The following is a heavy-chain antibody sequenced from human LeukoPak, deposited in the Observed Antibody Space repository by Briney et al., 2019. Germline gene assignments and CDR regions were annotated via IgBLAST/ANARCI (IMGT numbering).Heavy chain of an antibody. Sequence: GGSLRLSCAASGFTFSSYGMHWVRQAPGKGLEWVAVISYDGSNKYYADSVKGRFTISRDNSKNTLYLQMNSLRAEDTAAYYCAKDLGVGAIFDYWGQGTLVTVSS. J-gene: IGHJ4*02. D-gene: IGHD1-26*01. CDR2: ISYDGSNK. CDR1: GFTFSSYG. V-gene: IGHV3-30*18. CDR3: AKDLGVGAIFDY.